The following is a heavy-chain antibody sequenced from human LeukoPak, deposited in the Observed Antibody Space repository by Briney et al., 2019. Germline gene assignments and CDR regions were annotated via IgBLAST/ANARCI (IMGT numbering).Heavy chain of an antibody. D-gene: IGHD2-2*01. CDR2: ISYDGSNK. CDR3: AREDIVVVPAASQAEYFQH. CDR1: GFTFNNYG. Sequence: PGRSLRLSCAASGFTFNNYGMHWVRQAPGKGLEWVAIISYDGSNKYYADSVKGRFTISRDNSKNTLYLQMNSLRAEDTAVYYCAREDIVVVPAASQAEYFQHWGQGTLVTVSS. V-gene: IGHV3-30*03. J-gene: IGHJ1*01.